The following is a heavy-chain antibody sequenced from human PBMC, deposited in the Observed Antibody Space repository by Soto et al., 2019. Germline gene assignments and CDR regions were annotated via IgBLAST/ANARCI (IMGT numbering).Heavy chain of an antibody. D-gene: IGHD3-16*02. J-gene: IGHJ3*02. V-gene: IGHV1-69*13. CDR3: ARDYRPKVFRAFDI. Sequence: SVKVSCKASGGTFSSYAISWVRQAPGQGLEWMGGIIPIFGTANYAQKFQGRVTITADESTSTAYMELSSLRSEDTAVYYCARDYRPKVFRAFDIWGQGTMVTVSS. CDR2: IIPIFGTA. CDR1: GGTFSSYA.